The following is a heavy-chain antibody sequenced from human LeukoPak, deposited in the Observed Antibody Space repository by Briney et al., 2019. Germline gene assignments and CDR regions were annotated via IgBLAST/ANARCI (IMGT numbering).Heavy chain of an antibody. D-gene: IGHD6-13*01. J-gene: IGHJ6*02. Sequence: KPSETLSLTCTVSGGSISSYYWSWIRQPPGKGLEWIGYIYYSGSTNYNPSLKSRVTISVDTSKNQFSLKLSSVTAADTAVYYCAREGIAAAGYYYYGMDVWGQGTTVTVSS. CDR3: AREGIAAAGYYYYGMDV. CDR1: GGSISSYY. V-gene: IGHV4-59*01. CDR2: IYYSGST.